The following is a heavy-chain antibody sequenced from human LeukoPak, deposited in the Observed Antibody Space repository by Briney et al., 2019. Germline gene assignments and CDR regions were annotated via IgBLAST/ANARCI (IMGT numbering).Heavy chain of an antibody. Sequence: SETLCLTCAVYGGSFSGYYWSWIRQPPGKGLEWIGEINHSGSTNYNPSLKSRVTISVDTSKNQFSLKLSSVTAADTAVYYCARRHDDAFDIWGQGTMVTVSS. CDR2: INHSGST. CDR3: ARRHDDAFDI. CDR1: GGSFSGYY. V-gene: IGHV4-34*01. J-gene: IGHJ3*02.